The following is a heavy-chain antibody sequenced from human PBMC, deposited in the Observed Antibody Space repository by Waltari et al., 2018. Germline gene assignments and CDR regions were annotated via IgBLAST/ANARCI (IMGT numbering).Heavy chain of an antibody. CDR1: GFTFSSYA. D-gene: IGHD3-22*01. Sequence: EVQLLESGGGLVQPGGSLRLSCAASGFTFSSYAMSWVRQAPGKGLEWVSAIRGSGGSTYYADSVKGRFTISRDNSKNTLYLKRNSLRAEDTAVYYCAKDEPYDSSGYLDYWGQGTLVTVSS. V-gene: IGHV3-23*01. J-gene: IGHJ4*02. CDR2: IRGSGGST. CDR3: AKDEPYDSSGYLDY.